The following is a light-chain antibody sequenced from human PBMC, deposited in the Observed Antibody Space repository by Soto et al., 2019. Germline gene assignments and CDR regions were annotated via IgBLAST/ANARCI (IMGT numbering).Light chain of an antibody. CDR1: PGITSAF. CDR3: QEYGSSLALT. Sequence: IVLTQSPNTLSVSPGDRATLSCRASPGITSAFLAWYQQKPGQAPRLLIYGASTRPTGIPDRFTGSGSGTDFTLTISRLEPEDFAVYYCQEYGSSLALTFGGGTKVEI. CDR2: GAS. J-gene: IGKJ4*01. V-gene: IGKV3-20*01.